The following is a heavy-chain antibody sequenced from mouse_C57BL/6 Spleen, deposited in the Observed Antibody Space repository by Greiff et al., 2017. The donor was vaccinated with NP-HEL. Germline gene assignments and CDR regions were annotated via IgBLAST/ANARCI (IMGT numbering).Heavy chain of an antibody. CDR3: ARYPSYDGYYDY. V-gene: IGHV1-53*01. Sequence: QVQLQQSGTELVKPGASVKLSCKASGYTFTSYWMHWVKQRPGQGLEWIGNINPSNGGTNYNEKFKSKATLTVDKSSSTAYMQLSSLTSEDSAVYYCARYPSYDGYYDYWGQGTTLTVSS. J-gene: IGHJ2*01. D-gene: IGHD2-3*01. CDR2: INPSNGGT. CDR1: GYTFTSYW.